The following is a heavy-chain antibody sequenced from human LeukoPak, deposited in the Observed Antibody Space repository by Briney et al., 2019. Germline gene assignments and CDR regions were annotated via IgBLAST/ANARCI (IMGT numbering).Heavy chain of an antibody. CDR3: AKDQRWELPHYADY. J-gene: IGHJ4*02. D-gene: IGHD1-26*01. Sequence: ASVKVSCKASGYTFTSYDINWVRQATGQGLEWMGWMNPNSGNTGYAQKFQGRVTMTRNTSISTAYMELSSLRSEDTAVYYCAKDQRWELPHYADYWGQGTLVTVSS. CDR2: MNPNSGNT. V-gene: IGHV1-8*01. CDR1: GYTFTSYD.